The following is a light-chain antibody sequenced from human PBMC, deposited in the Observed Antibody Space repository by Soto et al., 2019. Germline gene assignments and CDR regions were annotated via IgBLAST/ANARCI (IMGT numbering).Light chain of an antibody. CDR2: EAN. CDR3: CSYAGSDTYVV. CDR1: SSDVGSHNL. V-gene: IGLV2-23*01. Sequence: QSALTQPASVSGSPGQSITISCTGTSSDVGSHNLVSWYQHYPGKAPKLMIYEANRRPSGVSDRFSGSKSGNMASLTISGLQAEDEADYYCCSYAGSDTYVVFGGGTKLTVL. J-gene: IGLJ2*01.